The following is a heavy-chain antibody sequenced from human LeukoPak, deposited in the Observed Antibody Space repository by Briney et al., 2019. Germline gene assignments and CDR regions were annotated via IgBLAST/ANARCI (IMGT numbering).Heavy chain of an antibody. Sequence: PSETLSLTCTVSGGSISSGDYYWSWTRQPPGKGLEWIGYIYYSGSTYYNPSLKSRVTISVDTSKNQFSLKLSSVTAADTAVYYCARVGIAVAGTIVWFDPWGQGTLVTVSS. CDR1: GGSISSGDYY. V-gene: IGHV4-30-4*01. CDR3: ARVGIAVAGTIVWFDP. CDR2: IYYSGST. J-gene: IGHJ5*02. D-gene: IGHD6-19*01.